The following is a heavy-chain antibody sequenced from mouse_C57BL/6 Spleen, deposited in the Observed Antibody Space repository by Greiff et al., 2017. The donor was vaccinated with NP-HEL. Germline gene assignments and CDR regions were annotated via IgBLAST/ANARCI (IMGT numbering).Heavy chain of an antibody. CDR1: GYAFSSYW. J-gene: IGHJ2*01. Sequence: QVQLKESGAELVKPGASVKISCKASGYAFSSYWMNWVKQRPGKGLEWIGQIYPGDGDTNYNGKFKGKATLTADKSSSTAYMQLSSLTSEDSAVYFCARLRDFGDYYGSSYNYFDYWGQGTTLTVSS. D-gene: IGHD1-1*01. V-gene: IGHV1-80*01. CDR2: IYPGDGDT. CDR3: ARLRDFGDYYGSSYNYFDY.